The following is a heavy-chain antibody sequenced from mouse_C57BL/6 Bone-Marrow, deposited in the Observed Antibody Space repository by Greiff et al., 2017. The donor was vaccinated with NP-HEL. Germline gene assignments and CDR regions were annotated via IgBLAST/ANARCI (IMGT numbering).Heavy chain of an antibody. CDR3: TKGYYGSRKAMDY. D-gene: IGHD1-1*01. Sequence: EVQLQQSGTVLARPGASVKMSCKTSGYTFTSYWMHWVKQRPGQGLEWIGAIYPGNSDTSYNQKFKGKAKLTAVTSASTAYMELSSLTNEDSAVYYCTKGYYGSRKAMDYWGQGTSVTVSS. CDR2: IYPGNSDT. V-gene: IGHV1-5*01. J-gene: IGHJ4*01. CDR1: GYTFTSYW.